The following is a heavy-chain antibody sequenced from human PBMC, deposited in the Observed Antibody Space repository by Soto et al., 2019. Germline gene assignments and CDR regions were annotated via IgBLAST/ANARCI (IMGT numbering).Heavy chain of an antibody. D-gene: IGHD3-10*01. CDR3: AREGGFYGSGSRGYYYYYGMDV. CDR2: IHSGGST. Sequence: EVQLVESGGGLVQPGGSLRLSCAASGFTVSSNYMSWVRQAPGKGLEWVSVIHSGGSTYYADSVKGRFTISRDNSKNTLNLQMNSLRAEDTAVYYCAREGGFYGSGSRGYYYYYGMDVWGQGTTVTVSS. CDR1: GFTVSSNY. V-gene: IGHV3-66*01. J-gene: IGHJ6*02.